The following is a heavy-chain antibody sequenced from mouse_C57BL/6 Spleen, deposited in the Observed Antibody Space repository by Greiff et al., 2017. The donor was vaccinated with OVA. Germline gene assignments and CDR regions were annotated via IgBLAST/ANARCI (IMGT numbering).Heavy chain of an antibody. CDR3: ARQSYYGSRILDY. D-gene: IGHD1-1*01. CDR1: GFTFSDYG. J-gene: IGHJ2*01. CDR2: ISSGSSTI. Sequence: DVMLVESGGGLVKPGGSLKLSCAASGFTFSDYGMHWVRQAPEKGLEWVAYISSGSSTIYYADTVKGRFTISRDNAKNTLFLQMTSLRSEDTAMYYCARQSYYGSRILDYWGQGTTLTVSS. V-gene: IGHV5-17*01.